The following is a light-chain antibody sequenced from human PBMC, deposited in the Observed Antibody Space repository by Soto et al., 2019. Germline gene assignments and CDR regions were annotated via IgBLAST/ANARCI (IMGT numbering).Light chain of an antibody. V-gene: IGLV4-60*03. CDR3: ETWASNTGV. Sequence: QLVLTQSSSASASLGSSVKLTCTLSSGHSSYIIAWHQQQPGKAPRYLMKLEGSGSYNKGSGVPDRFSGSSSVADRYLTISNLQSEDEAYYYCETWASNTGVFGGGTKLTVL. J-gene: IGLJ2*01. CDR2: LEGSGSY. CDR1: SGHSSYI.